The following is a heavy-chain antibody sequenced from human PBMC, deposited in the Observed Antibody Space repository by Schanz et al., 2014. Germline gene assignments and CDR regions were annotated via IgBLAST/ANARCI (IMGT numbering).Heavy chain of an antibody. J-gene: IGHJ5*01. CDR2: LSANGDST. D-gene: IGHD3-10*01. CDR3: AKQHIVRGVIYLNWFDS. CDR1: GFTLSNYA. Sequence: EVQLAESGGGLVQPGGSLRLSCAAPGFTLSNYAMHWVRQTPDKGLEWVSGLSANGDSTFYSSSVKGRFTISRDNSKNTVHLQMNSLRAEDTAVYYCAKQHIVRGVIYLNWFDSWGQGTLVTVSS. V-gene: IGHV3-64*01.